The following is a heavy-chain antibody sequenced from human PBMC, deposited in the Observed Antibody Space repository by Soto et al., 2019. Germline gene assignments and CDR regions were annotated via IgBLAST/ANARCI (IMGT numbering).Heavy chain of an antibody. J-gene: IGHJ3*02. CDR1: GYTLTELS. D-gene: IGHD3-3*01. CDR2: FDPEDGET. Sequence: ASVKVSCKVSGYTLTELSMHWVRQAPGKGLEWMGGFDPEDGETIYAQKFQGRVTMTEDTSTDTAYMELSSLRSEDTAVYYCATVNTIFGVVIIPPTAFDIWGQGTMVTVSS. CDR3: ATVNTIFGVVIIPPTAFDI. V-gene: IGHV1-24*01.